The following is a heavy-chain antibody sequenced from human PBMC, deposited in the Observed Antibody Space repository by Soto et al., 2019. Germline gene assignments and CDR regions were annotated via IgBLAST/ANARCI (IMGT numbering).Heavy chain of an antibody. D-gene: IGHD2-15*01. Sequence: VQLVESGGGLVQPGGSLRLSCEASGFTLSSYWMSWIRQAPGKGLEWVSYISSQSRYTDYADSVKGRFTISRDNAKSSVYLQMNSLRDADTAVYFCARARCTGDSCDDYSSDMDAWGQGTTVIVSS. CDR1: GFTLSSYW. V-gene: IGHV3-11*06. CDR2: ISSQSRYT. J-gene: IGHJ6*02. CDR3: ARARCTGDSCDDYSSDMDA.